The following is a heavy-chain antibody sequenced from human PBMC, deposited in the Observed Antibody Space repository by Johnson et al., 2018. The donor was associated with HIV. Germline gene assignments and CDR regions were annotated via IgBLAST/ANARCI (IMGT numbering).Heavy chain of an antibody. CDR3: CKFVGDCSGGGCYTPGDI. J-gene: IGHJ3*02. CDR2: ISGSGGST. V-gene: IGHV3-53*01. CDR1: GFTVSSNY. Sequence: VQLVESGGGLIQPGGSLRLSCAASGFTVSSNYMSWVRQAPGKGLEWVSVISGSGGSTFYADTMKGRFTISRDNSKSTLYLQMNSLKSEDTAVYYCCKFVGDCSGGGCYTPGDIWGRGTMVTVSS. D-gene: IGHD2-15*01.